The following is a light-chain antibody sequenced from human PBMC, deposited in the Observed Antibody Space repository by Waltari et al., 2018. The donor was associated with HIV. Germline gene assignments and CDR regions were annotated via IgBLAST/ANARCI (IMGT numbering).Light chain of an antibody. CDR1: QRIASN. V-gene: IGKV3-15*01. J-gene: IGKJ4*01. CDR2: RAS. Sequence: EIVMTQSPATLSVSPGERVTLSCRASQRIASNLVWYQQKPGQAPRPLIYRASSRATGIPARFSGSGSGTEFTLTINSLQSEDFALYYCQQYNNFPLTFGGGTKVEIK. CDR3: QQYNNFPLT.